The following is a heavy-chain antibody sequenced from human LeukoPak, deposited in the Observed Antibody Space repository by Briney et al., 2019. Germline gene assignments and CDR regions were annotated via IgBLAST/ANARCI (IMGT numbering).Heavy chain of an antibody. CDR2: IIPILGIA. V-gene: IGHV1-69*04. Sequence: SVKVSCKASGGTFSSYAFSWVRQAPGQGLEWMGRIIPILGIANYAQKFQGRVTITADKSTSTADMELSSLRSEDTAVYYCARATIVVGTYGMDVWGQGTTVTVSS. CDR1: GGTFSSYA. CDR3: ARATIVVGTYGMDV. J-gene: IGHJ6*02. D-gene: IGHD2-15*01.